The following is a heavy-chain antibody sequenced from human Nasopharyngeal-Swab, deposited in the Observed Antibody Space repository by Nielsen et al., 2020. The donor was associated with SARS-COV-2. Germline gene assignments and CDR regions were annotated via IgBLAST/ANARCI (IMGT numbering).Heavy chain of an antibody. Sequence: GESLKISCAASGFTFSSYSMNWVRQAPGKGLEWVSSLSSSSSYIYYADSVKGRFTISRDNAKNSLYLQMNSLRAEDTAVYYCARDRQQGYYYGMDVWGQGTTVTVSS. V-gene: IGHV3-21*01. CDR3: ARDRQQGYYYGMDV. D-gene: IGHD6-13*01. J-gene: IGHJ6*02. CDR1: GFTFSSYS. CDR2: LSSSSSYI.